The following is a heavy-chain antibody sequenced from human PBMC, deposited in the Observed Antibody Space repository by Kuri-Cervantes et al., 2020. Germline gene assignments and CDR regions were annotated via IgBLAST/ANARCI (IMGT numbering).Heavy chain of an antibody. J-gene: IGHJ6*03. V-gene: IGHV4-59*01. CDR1: GGSISSYY. D-gene: IGHD3-10*01. CDR3: ARRSVVRGVIVTKPRYYYYYMDV. CDR2: VSYTGST. Sequence: GSLRLSCTVSGGSISSYYWSWIRQPAGKGLEWIGYVSYTGSTNYNPALKSRVTISVDTSKNQFSLGLSSVTAADTAVYYCARRSVVRGVIVTKPRYYYYYMDVWGKGTTVTVSS.